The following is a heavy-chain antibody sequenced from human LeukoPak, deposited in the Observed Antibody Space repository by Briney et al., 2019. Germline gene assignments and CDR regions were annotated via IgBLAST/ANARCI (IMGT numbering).Heavy chain of an antibody. J-gene: IGHJ4*02. Sequence: GGSLRLSCAASGFIFSSYNMHWVRQAPGKGLEWVAIIWYDGSNKYYADSVKGRFTTSRDNSKKTLYLQMNSLRAEDTAVYYCAGSGYPEGLDFWGQGTLVTVSS. D-gene: IGHD3-22*01. CDR1: GFIFSSYN. CDR3: AGSGYPEGLDF. CDR2: IWYDGSNK. V-gene: IGHV3-33*01.